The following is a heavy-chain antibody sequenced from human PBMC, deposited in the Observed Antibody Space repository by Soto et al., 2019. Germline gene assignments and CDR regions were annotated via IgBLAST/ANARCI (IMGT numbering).Heavy chain of an antibody. V-gene: IGHV3-30*18. CDR1: GFTFSSYG. J-gene: IGHJ2*01. D-gene: IGHD3-10*01. Sequence: QVQLVESGGGVVQPGRSLRLSCAASGFTFSSYGMHWVRQAPGKGLEWVAVISYDGSYKYYADSVKGRFTISRDNSKNTLYLQMNSLRAEDTAVYYGAKWGRGFDLWGRGTLVTVS. CDR3: AKWGRGFDL. CDR2: ISYDGSYK.